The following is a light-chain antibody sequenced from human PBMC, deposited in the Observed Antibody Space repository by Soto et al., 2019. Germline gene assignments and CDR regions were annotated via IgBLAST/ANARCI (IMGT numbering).Light chain of an antibody. CDR2: GAS. CDR3: HQYGSSPWT. V-gene: IGKV3-20*01. J-gene: IGKJ1*01. Sequence: EIVLTQSPGTLSLSPGERATLSCRASQSLSRSHLAWYQHKPGQAPRVLIYGASNRATGIPDRFSGSASGTDFTLTISRLEPEDFVVYYCHQYGSSPWTFGPGTKVEIK. CDR1: QSLSRSH.